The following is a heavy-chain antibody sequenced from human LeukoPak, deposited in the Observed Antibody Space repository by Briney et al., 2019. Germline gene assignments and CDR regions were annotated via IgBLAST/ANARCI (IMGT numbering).Heavy chain of an antibody. CDR2: MNLNSGRT. V-gene: IGHV1-8*01. CDR3: GRGYAMDV. J-gene: IGHJ6*02. CDR1: GYTFTNFD. Sequence: SVKLTCNASGYTFTNFDNNWIRKPTGPGLDWMGWMNLNSGRTGYRQEFQGRLTMTTNTSITTAYMELSSLRSEDTAGYYCGRGYAMDVWGQGTKVTVSS.